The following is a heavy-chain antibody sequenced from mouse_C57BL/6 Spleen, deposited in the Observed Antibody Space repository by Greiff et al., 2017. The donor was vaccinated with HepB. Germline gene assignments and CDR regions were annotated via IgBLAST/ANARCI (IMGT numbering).Heavy chain of an antibody. Sequence: QVQLQQPGAELVKPGASVKVSCKASGYTFTSYWMHWVKRRPGQGLEWIGMIHPNSGSTNYNEKFKSKATLTVDKSSSTAYMQLSSLTSEDSAVYCGQREGPACRFARSGEGTPVTVS. J-gene: IGHJ3*01. CDR2: IHPNSGST. D-gene: IGHD3-3*01. V-gene: IGHV1-64*01. CDR3: QREGPACRFAR. CDR1: GYTFTSYW.